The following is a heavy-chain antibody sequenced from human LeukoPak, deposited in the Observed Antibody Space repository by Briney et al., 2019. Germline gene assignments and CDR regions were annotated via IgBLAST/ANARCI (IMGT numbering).Heavy chain of an antibody. CDR2: NIPIFGTA. Sequence: ASVKVSCKASGGTFSSYAISWVRQAPGQGLEWMGGNIPIFGTANYAQKFQGRVTITADESTSTAYMELSSLRSEDTAVYCCARAVHSSGWEYYFDYWGQGTLVTVSS. CDR3: ARAVHSSGWEYYFDY. J-gene: IGHJ4*02. CDR1: GGTFSSYA. V-gene: IGHV1-69*01. D-gene: IGHD6-19*01.